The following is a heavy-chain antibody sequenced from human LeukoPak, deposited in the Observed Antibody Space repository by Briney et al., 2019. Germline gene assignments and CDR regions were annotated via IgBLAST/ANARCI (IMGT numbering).Heavy chain of an antibody. V-gene: IGHV4-59*12. CDR2: IYYSGST. Sequence: SETLSLTCTVSGGSISSYYWSWIRQPPGKGLEWIGYIYYSGSTNYNPSLKSRVTISVDTSKNQFSLKLSSVTAADTAVYYCARCLDGYNTNVYWGQGTLVTVSS. J-gene: IGHJ4*02. CDR1: GGSISSYY. D-gene: IGHD5-24*01. CDR3: ARCLDGYNTNVY.